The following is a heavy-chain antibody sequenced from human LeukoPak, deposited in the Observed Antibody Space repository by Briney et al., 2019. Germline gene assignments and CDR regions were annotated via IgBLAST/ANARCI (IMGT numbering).Heavy chain of an antibody. D-gene: IGHD3-9*01. CDR2: ISWNSGSI. J-gene: IGHJ4*02. V-gene: IGHV3-9*01. CDR3: AKDSAPVYYDILTGSYIDY. Sequence: PGGSLRLSCAASGFTFDDYAMHWVRQAPGKGLEGVSGISWNSGSIVYADSVKGRFTISRDNAKNSLYLQMNSLRAEDTALYYCAKDSAPVYYDILTGSYIDYWGQGTLVTVSS. CDR1: GFTFDDYA.